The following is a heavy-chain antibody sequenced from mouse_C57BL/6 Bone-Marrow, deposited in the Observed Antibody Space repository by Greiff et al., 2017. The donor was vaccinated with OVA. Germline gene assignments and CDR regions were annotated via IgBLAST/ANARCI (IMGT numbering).Heavy chain of an antibody. V-gene: IGHV14-4*01. Sequence: EVQRVESGAELVRPGASVKLSCTASGFNIKDDYMHWVKQRPEQGLEWIGWIDPENGDTEYASKFQGKATITADTSSNTAYLQLSSLTSEDTAVYYCTTEDGYDLFAYWGQGTLVTVSA. CDR2: IDPENGDT. J-gene: IGHJ3*01. CDR3: TTEDGYDLFAY. CDR1: GFNIKDDY. D-gene: IGHD2-2*01.